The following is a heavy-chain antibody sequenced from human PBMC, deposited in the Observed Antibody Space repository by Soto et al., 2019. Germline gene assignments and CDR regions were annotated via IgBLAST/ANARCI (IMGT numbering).Heavy chain of an antibody. V-gene: IGHV3-23*01. CDR2: ISGGAFST. D-gene: IGHD6-13*01. Sequence: EVQLLESGGGLVQPGGSLRLSCAASGFTFSSYAMSWVRQAPGKGLEWVSTISGGAFSTYYADSVKGRFTISRDNSKNTPYLQMNSLRADDTAVYYCAKDIGSSSWFDYWGQGNLVTVSS. CDR1: GFTFSSYA. CDR3: AKDIGSSSWFDY. J-gene: IGHJ4*02.